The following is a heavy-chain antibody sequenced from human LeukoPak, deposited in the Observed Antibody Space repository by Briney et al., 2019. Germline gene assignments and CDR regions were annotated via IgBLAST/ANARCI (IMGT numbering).Heavy chain of an antibody. CDR2: IYYSGST. CDR3: ARGGDWLFDY. CDR1: GGSISSGGYY. J-gene: IGHJ4*02. Sequence: SETLSLTCTVSGGSISSGGYYWSWIRQHPGKGLEWIGYIYYSGSTYYNPSLKSRVTISVDTSKNQFSLKLSSVTAADTAVYYCARGGDWLFDYWGQGILVTVSS. D-gene: IGHD2-21*02. V-gene: IGHV4-31*03.